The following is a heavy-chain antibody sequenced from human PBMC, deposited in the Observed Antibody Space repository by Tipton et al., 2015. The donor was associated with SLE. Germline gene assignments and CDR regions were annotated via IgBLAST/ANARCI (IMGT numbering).Heavy chain of an antibody. CDR2: IYYSGST. CDR3: ARGRRSSSAGDY. CDR1: GGSISSYY. D-gene: IGHD6-13*01. V-gene: IGHV4-59*01. J-gene: IGHJ4*02. Sequence: TLSLTCTVSGGSISSYYWSWIRQPPGKGLEWIGYIYYSGSTNYNPSLKSRVTISVDTSKNQFSLKLSSVTAADTAVYYCARGRRSSSAGDYWGQGTLVTVSS.